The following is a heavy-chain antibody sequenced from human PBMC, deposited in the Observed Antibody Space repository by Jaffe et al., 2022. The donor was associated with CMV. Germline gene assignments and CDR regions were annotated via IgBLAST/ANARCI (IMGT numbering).Heavy chain of an antibody. D-gene: IGHD3-22*01. J-gene: IGHJ5*02. V-gene: IGHV2-5*01. Sequence: QITLKESGPTLVKPTQTLTLTCTFSGFSLSTSGVGVGWIRQPPGKALEWLALIYWNDDKRYSPSLKSRLTITKDTSKNQVVLTMTNMDPVDTATYYCAHSYTYYYDSSVDPWFDPWGQGTLVTVSS. CDR2: IYWNDDK. CDR3: AHSYTYYYDSSVDPWFDP. CDR1: GFSLSTSGVG.